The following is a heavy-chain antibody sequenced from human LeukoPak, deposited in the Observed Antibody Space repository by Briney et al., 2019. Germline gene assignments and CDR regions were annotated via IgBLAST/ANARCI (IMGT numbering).Heavy chain of an antibody. D-gene: IGHD3-16*01. CDR2: IWNEGTNK. Sequence: GGSLRLSCAASGFSFSNYGMHWVRQAPGKGLEWVALIWNEGTNKYYADSVKGRFTISRDNSKNTLYLQMNSLRTEDTAAYYCVGDTPPGGDFFFNYWGQGALVTVSS. V-gene: IGHV3-33*01. CDR1: GFSFSNYG. CDR3: VGDTPPGGDFFFNY. J-gene: IGHJ4*02.